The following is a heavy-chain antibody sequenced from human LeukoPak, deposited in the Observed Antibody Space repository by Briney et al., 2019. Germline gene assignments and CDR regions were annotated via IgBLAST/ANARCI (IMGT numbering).Heavy chain of an antibody. D-gene: IGHD3-22*01. CDR3: AREYYYDISGYFLDY. CDR2: IWYDGGNK. J-gene: IGHJ4*02. V-gene: IGHV3-33*01. Sequence: GGSLRLSCAASGFTFSSYGMHWARQAPGKGLEWVALIWYDGGNKYFADSVKGRFTISRDNSQNTLYLQMNSLRAEDTAVYYCAREYYYDISGYFLDYWGQGTLVTVSS. CDR1: GFTFSSYG.